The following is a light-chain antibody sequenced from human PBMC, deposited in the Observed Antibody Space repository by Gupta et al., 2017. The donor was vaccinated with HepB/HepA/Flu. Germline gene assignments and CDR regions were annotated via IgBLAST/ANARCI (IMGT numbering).Light chain of an antibody. V-gene: IGKV1-9*01. CDR1: QVISSY. CDR3: QQLNSYLPLT. Sequence: DIQLTQSPSFLSASGGDRVPITCRASQVISSYLAWYQQKPGKAPKLLIYAASTLQRGVPSRFSGSGSGTEFTLTISSLQPEDFATYYCQQLNSYLPLTFGGGTKVEIK. J-gene: IGKJ4*01. CDR2: AAS.